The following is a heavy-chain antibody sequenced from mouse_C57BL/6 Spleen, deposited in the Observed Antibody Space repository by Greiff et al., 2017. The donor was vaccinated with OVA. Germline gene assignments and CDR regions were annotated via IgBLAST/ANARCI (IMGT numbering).Heavy chain of an antibody. D-gene: IGHD1-1*01. CDR1: GYAFSSSW. CDR3: AKDYYYGSSGAYAMDY. V-gene: IGHV1-82*01. CDR2: IYPGDGDT. Sequence: QVHVKQSGPELVKPGASVKISCKASGYAFSSSWMNWVKQRPGKGLEWIGRIYPGDGDTNYNGKFKGKATLTADKSSSTAYMQLSSLTSEDSAVYFCAKDYYYGSSGAYAMDYWGQGTSVTVSS. J-gene: IGHJ4*01.